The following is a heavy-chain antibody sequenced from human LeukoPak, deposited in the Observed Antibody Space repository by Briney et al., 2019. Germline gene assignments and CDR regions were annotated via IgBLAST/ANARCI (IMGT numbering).Heavy chain of an antibody. CDR1: GGSISSYY. D-gene: IGHD3-10*01. V-gene: IGHV4-59*12. CDR2: IYYSGST. J-gene: IGHJ5*01. Sequence: SETLSLTCTVSGGSISSYYWSWIRQPPGKGLEWIGYIYYSGSTNYNPSLKSRFTISVDRPKSQFFLNVTSLTAADTAVYYCARSRQASGLFNSWGQGTLVVVSS. CDR3: ARSRQASGLFNS.